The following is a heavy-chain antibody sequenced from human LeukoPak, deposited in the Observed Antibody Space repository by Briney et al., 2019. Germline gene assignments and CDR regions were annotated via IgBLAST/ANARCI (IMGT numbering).Heavy chain of an antibody. D-gene: IGHD6-19*01. V-gene: IGHV1-2*02. CDR2: INPNSGGT. Sequence: ASVKVSCKASGYTFTSYGISWVRQAPGQGLEWMGWINPNSGGTNYAQKFQGRVTMTRDTSISTAYMELSSLRSDDTAVYYCARGIFNSGFFPFDYWGQGTLVTVSS. J-gene: IGHJ4*02. CDR1: GYTFTSYG. CDR3: ARGIFNSGFFPFDY.